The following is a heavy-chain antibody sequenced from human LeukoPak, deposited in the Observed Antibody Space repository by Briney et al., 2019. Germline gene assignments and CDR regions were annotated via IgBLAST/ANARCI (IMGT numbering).Heavy chain of an antibody. D-gene: IGHD3-9*01. CDR1: GFTFSSYA. J-gene: IGHJ4*02. CDR3: ATPYYDILTGYWGPPGN. CDR2: ISGSGGST. V-gene: IGHV3-23*01. Sequence: GGSLRLSCAASGFTFSSYAMSWVRQAPGKGLEWVSAISGSGGSTYYADSVKGRFTISRDNSKNTLYLQMNSLRAEDTAVYYCATPYYDILTGYWGPPGNWGQGTLVTVSS.